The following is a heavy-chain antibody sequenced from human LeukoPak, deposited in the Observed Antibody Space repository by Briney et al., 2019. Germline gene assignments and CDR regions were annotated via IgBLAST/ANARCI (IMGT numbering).Heavy chain of an antibody. V-gene: IGHV1-2*02. CDR3: ARGDCSGGSCYLDAFDI. D-gene: IGHD2-15*01. J-gene: IGHJ3*02. CDR1: GYTFTAYY. Sequence: ASVKVSCKASGYTFTAYYMHWVRQAPGQGLEWMGWINPNSGGTNYAQKFQGRVTMTRDTSISTAYMELSRLRSDDTAVYYCARGDCSGGSCYLDAFDIWGQGTMVTVSS. CDR2: INPNSGGT.